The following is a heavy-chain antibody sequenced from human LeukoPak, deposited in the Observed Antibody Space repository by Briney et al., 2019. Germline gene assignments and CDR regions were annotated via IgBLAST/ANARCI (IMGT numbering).Heavy chain of an antibody. Sequence: SETLSLTCAVYGGSFSGYYWSWIRQPPGKGLEWIGEINHSGSTSYNPSLKSRVTISVDTSKNQFSLKLSSVTAADTAVYYCARGVTYYYGSGRPYYFDYWGQGTLVTVS. CDR2: INHSGST. CDR3: ARGVTYYYGSGRPYYFDY. V-gene: IGHV4-34*01. D-gene: IGHD3-10*01. J-gene: IGHJ4*02. CDR1: GGSFSGYY.